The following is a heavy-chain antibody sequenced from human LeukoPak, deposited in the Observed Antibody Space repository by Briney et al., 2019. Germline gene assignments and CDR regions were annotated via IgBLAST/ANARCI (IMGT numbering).Heavy chain of an antibody. CDR2: IGSAGDT. CDR1: GFTFSSYD. D-gene: IGHD5-12*01. CDR3: ARGALVATSDGAFDI. Sequence: GGSLRLSCAASGFTFSSYDMHWARQATGKGLEWVSAIGSAGDTYYPGSVKGRFTISRENAKNSLYLQMNSLRAGDTAVYYCARGALVATSDGAFDIWGQGTMVTVSS. J-gene: IGHJ3*02. V-gene: IGHV3-13*01.